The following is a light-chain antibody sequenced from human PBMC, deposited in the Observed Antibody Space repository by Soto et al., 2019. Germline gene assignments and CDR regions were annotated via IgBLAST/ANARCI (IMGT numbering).Light chain of an antibody. V-gene: IGKV3-20*01. CDR1: QSVSSSY. CDR3: QQYTGPPTT. CDR2: DTS. Sequence: EIVLTQSPATLSLSPGERATLSCRASQSVSSSYLAWYQQKPGQAPRLLIYDTSTRATGIPARFSGSGSGTDFTLTITRLEPEDSAVYFCQQYTGPPTTFGQGTRLEIK. J-gene: IGKJ5*01.